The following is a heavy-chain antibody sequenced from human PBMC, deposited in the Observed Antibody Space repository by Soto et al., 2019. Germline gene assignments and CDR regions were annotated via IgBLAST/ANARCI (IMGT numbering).Heavy chain of an antibody. CDR1: GGTFSSYA. Sequence: QVQLVQSGAEVKKPGSSVKVSCKASGGTFSSYAISWVRQAPGQGLEWMGGMIPIFGTATYAQKFQGRVNITADETTSTAYMELNSLISEDTAVYYCARDDDIVVVPAARGESHYHYYYGIDVWGQGTTVTVSS. CDR3: ARDDDIVVVPAARGESHYHYYYGIDV. J-gene: IGHJ6*02. V-gene: IGHV1-69*01. D-gene: IGHD2-2*01. CDR2: MIPIFGTA.